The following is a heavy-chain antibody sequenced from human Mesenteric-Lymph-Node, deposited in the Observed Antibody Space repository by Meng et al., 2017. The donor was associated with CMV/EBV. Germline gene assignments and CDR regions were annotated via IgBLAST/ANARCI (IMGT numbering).Heavy chain of an antibody. V-gene: IGHV3-23*01. CDR3: AKKKEEYSNYDDYYYGMDV. J-gene: IGHJ6*02. CDR1: GFTFSDHY. Sequence: GGSLRLSCATSGFTFSDHYIDWVRQAPGKGLEWVSAISGSGGSTYYADSVKGRFTISRDNSKNTLYLQMNSLRAEDTAVYYCAKKKEEYSNYDDYYYGMDVWGQGTTVTVSS. D-gene: IGHD4-11*01. CDR2: ISGSGGST.